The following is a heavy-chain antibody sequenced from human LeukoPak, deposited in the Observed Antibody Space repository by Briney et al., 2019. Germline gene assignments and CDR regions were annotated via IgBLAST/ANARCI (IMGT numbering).Heavy chain of an antibody. CDR3: ARGRYLDV. Sequence: SETLSLTCSVSGYSISSGYYWGWIRQPPGKGLEWMGSIYHSGSTYYNPSLKSRVTILVDTSKNQLSLKLSSVTAADTAVYYCARGRYLDVWGQGTTVTVSS. V-gene: IGHV4-38-2*02. D-gene: IGHD3-9*01. CDR2: IYHSGST. J-gene: IGHJ6*02. CDR1: GYSISSGYY.